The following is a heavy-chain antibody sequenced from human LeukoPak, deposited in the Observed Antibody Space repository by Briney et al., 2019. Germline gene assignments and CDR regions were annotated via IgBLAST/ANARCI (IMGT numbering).Heavy chain of an antibody. Sequence: SETLSLTCTVSGGSISSSSYYWGWIRQPPGKGLEWIGSIYYSGSTYYNPSLKSRVTISVDTSKNQFSLKLSSVTAADTAVYYCARGPWGSGYYHYYMDVWGKGTTVTVSS. J-gene: IGHJ6*03. CDR1: GGSISSSSYY. CDR2: IYYSGST. D-gene: IGHD6-19*01. CDR3: ARGPWGSGYYHYYMDV. V-gene: IGHV4-39*07.